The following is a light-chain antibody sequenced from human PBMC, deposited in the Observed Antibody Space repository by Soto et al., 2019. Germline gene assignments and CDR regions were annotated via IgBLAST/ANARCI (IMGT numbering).Light chain of an antibody. CDR1: SSNVGGDY. J-gene: IGLJ2*01. CDR3: SPCDRSRSVYVL. Sequence: QSVLTQPPSVSAAPGQKVTISCSGSSSNVGGDYVSWYQQLPGTAPKLLIYDNNKRPSGIPHRCSASKSATSSTLDITGLQTGDEADYYCSPCDRSRSVYVLFGGGTKLTVL. CDR2: DNN. V-gene: IGLV1-51*01.